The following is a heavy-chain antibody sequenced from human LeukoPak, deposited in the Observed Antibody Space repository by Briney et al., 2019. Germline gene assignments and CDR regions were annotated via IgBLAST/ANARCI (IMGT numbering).Heavy chain of an antibody. Sequence: GGSLRLSCVASGFIFSSYPMHWVRQAPGKGLEYVSVVSGDGGTTYYTKSVKGRFTISRDNSKNTPYLQMGSLREEDMAVYYCAREEPAGSTDYWGQGTLVTVSS. J-gene: IGHJ4*02. CDR3: AREEPAGSTDY. CDR1: GFIFSSYP. CDR2: VSGDGGTT. D-gene: IGHD1-14*01. V-gene: IGHV3-64*01.